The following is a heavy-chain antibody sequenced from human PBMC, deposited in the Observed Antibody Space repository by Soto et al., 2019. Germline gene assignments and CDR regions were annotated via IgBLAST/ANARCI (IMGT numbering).Heavy chain of an antibody. Sequence: SETLSLTCTVSGGSISSSSYYWGWIRQPPGKGLEWIGSIYYSGSTYYNPSLKSRVTISVDTSKSQFSLKLSSVTAADTAVYYCASRSGYSGYDYGTEADYWGQGTLVTVSS. V-gene: IGHV4-39*01. D-gene: IGHD5-12*01. CDR1: GGSISSSSYY. CDR3: ASRSGYSGYDYGTEADY. CDR2: IYYSGST. J-gene: IGHJ4*02.